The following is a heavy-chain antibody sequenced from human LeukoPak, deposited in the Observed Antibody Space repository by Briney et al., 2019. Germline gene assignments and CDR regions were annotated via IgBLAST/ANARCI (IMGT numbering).Heavy chain of an antibody. J-gene: IGHJ3*02. V-gene: IGHV4-38-2*01. CDR1: GYSISSGYY. Sequence: PSETLSLTCAVSGYSISSGYYRGWIRQPPRKGLEWIGSIYHNGNTYYNPSLKSRVTISVDTSKNEFSLKVISMTAADTAAYYCTKSDGYGLIRICGRGTMVTVSS. CDR2: IYHNGNT. D-gene: IGHD3-10*01. CDR3: TKSDGYGLIRI.